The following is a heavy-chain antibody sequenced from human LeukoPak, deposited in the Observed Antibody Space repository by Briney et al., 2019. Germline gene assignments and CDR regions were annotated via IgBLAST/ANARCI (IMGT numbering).Heavy chain of an antibody. CDR1: GFTFSDYG. D-gene: IGHD6-13*01. CDR3: ARGAGIAAAVNWYFDL. V-gene: IGHV3-30*03. CDR2: ISYDGSNT. Sequence: GGSLRLSCAASGFTFSDYGMRWVRQAPGKGLEWVALISYDGSNTYYADSVKGRFTISRDNSKNTLYLQMNSLRAEDTAVYYCARGAGIAAAVNWYFDLWGRGTLVTVSS. J-gene: IGHJ2*01.